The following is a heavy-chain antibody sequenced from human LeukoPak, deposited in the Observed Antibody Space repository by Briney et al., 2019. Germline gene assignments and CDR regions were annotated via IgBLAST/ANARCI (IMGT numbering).Heavy chain of an antibody. CDR2: ISGSGSSI. CDR3: ARDMGYCSSSNCYTYYLDY. CDR1: GFTFSRFE. J-gene: IGHJ4*02. V-gene: IGHV3-48*03. D-gene: IGHD2-2*01. Sequence: GGSLRLSCVASGFTFSRFEMNWVRQAPGKGLEWVSYISGSGSSIYYADSVKGRFTISRDNAKNSLYLQMNSLRGEDTAVYYCARDMGYCSSSNCYTYYLDYWGQGTLVTVSS.